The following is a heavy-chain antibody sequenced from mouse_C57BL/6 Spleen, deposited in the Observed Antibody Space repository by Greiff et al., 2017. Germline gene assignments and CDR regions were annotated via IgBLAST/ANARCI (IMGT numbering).Heavy chain of an antibody. J-gene: IGHJ2*01. CDR3: ARDTVVAKYYFDD. CDR1: GYTFTSYG. D-gene: IGHD1-1*01. Sequence: QVQLQQSGAELARPGASVKLSCKASGYTFTSYGISWVKQRTGQGLEWIGEIYPRSGNTYYNEKFKGKATLTADKSSSTAYMELRSLTSEDSAVYFCARDTVVAKYYFDDWGQGTTLTVSS. CDR2: IYPRSGNT. V-gene: IGHV1-81*01.